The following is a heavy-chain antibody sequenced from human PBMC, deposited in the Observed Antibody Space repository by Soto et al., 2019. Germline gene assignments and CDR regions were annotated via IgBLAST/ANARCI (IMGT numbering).Heavy chain of an antibody. Sequence: SETLSLTCTVSGGSISSGAYYWSWIRQHPGKGLEWIGYIYYSGSTYYNPSLKSRVTISVDTSKNQFSLKLSSVTAADTAVYYCARAPYYDDSVYRGVNDAFESWGQGTMVTVSS. CDR1: GGSISSGAYY. J-gene: IGHJ3*02. CDR2: IYYSGST. V-gene: IGHV4-31*03. D-gene: IGHD3-22*01. CDR3: ARAPYYDDSVYRGVNDAFES.